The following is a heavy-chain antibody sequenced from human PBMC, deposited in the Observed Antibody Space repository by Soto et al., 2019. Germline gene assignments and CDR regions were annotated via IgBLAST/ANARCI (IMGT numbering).Heavy chain of an antibody. D-gene: IGHD3-10*01. Sequence: TLCLTYAVSGGSISSGGYSWSWIRQPPGKGLEWIGYIYHSGSTYYNPSLKSRVTISVDTSKNQFSLKLSSVTAADTAVYYCASTFYGSGPYGMDVWGQGTTVTVSS. CDR2: IYHSGST. CDR3: ASTFYGSGPYGMDV. J-gene: IGHJ6*02. CDR1: GGSISSGGYS. V-gene: IGHV4-30-2*02.